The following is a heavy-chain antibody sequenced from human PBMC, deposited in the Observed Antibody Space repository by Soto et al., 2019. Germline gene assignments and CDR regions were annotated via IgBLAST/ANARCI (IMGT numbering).Heavy chain of an antibody. CDR3: AREDYSNYRGGMDV. V-gene: IGHV5-51*01. J-gene: IGHJ6*02. D-gene: IGHD2-2*01. CDR2: IYPSDSDI. Sequence: GESLKISCKTSGYSFTSHWIAWVRQMPGKGLEWMGIIYPSDSDIRYRPSFQGQVTISVDKSISTAYLQCSSLKASDTATHYCAREDYSNYRGGMDVWGQGTTVTVSS. CDR1: GYSFTSHW.